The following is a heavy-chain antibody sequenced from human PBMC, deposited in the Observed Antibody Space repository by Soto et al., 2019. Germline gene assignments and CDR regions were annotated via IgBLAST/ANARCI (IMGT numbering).Heavy chain of an antibody. J-gene: IGHJ4*02. CDR2: ISGSGDST. D-gene: IGHD1-26*01. CDR1: GFTFSSYA. V-gene: IGHV3-23*01. Sequence: EVQLLESGGGLVQPGGSLRLSCAASGFTFSSYAMRWVRQAPVKGLEWVSAISGSGDSTYYADSVKGRFTISRDNSKNRLYLQMNSLRAEGTAVYYCASRGSGSDYDYWGQGTMVTVSS. CDR3: ASRGSGSDYDY.